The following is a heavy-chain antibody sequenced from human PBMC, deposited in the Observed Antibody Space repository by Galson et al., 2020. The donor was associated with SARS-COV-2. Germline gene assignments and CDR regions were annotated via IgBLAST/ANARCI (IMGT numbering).Heavy chain of an antibody. V-gene: IGHV4-59*01. CDR2: IYYSGST. J-gene: IGHJ4*02. D-gene: IGHD6-13*01. CDR1: GGSISSYY. CDR3: ARDGPSSWSHYFDY. Sequence: SETLSLTCTVSGGSISSYYWSWIRQPPGKGLEWIGYIYYSGSTNYNPSLKSRVTISVDTSKNQFSLKLSSVTAADTAVYYCARDGPSSWSHYFDYWGQGTLVTVSS.